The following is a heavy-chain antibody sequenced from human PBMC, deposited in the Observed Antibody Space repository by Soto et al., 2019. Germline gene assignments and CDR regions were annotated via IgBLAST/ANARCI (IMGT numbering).Heavy chain of an antibody. D-gene: IGHD3-22*01. CDR2: INPSGGST. J-gene: IGHJ4*02. Sequence: ASVKVSCKASGYTFTSYYMHWVRQAPGQGLEWIGIINPSGGSTSYAQKIQGRVTMTEDTSTDTAYMELSSLRSEDTAVYYCATDPSYDSSGYPYWGQGTLVTVSS. V-gene: IGHV1-46*01. CDR1: GYTFTSYY. CDR3: ATDPSYDSSGYPY.